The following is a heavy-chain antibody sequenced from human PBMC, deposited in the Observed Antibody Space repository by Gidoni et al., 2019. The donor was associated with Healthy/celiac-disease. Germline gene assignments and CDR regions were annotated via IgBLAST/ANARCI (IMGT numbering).Heavy chain of an antibody. D-gene: IGHD2-2*01. V-gene: IGHV3-74*01. CDR1: GFTSSTYW. J-gene: IGHJ2*01. CDR2: IHGDGSST. Sequence: EVQLVESGGGLVQPGGSLRLSCAASGFTSSTYWMNWVRQPPGKGLLWVSRIHGDGSSTSYADSVKGRFTISRDNAKSTLYLQMNSLRAEDTAVYFCARVRYCSSGFCYSDLWGRGTLVTVSS. CDR3: ARVRYCSSGFCYSDL.